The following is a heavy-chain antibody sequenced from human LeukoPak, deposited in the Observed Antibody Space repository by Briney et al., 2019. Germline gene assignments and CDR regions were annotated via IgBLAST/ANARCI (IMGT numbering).Heavy chain of an antibody. Sequence: GGSLRLSCAASGFTFSSYSMNWVRQAPGQGLEWVSSISSSSSYIYYADSVKGRFTISRVNAKNSLYLQMNSLRAEDTAVYYCARFSIRFYDRIRNSQSDYWGQGTLVTVSS. CDR1: GFTFSSYS. CDR2: ISSSSSYI. V-gene: IGHV3-21*01. CDR3: ARFSIRFYDRIRNSQSDY. D-gene: IGHD5/OR15-5a*01. J-gene: IGHJ4*02.